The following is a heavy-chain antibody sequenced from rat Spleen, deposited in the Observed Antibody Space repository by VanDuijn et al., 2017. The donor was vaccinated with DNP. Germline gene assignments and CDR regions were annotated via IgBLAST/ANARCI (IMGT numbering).Heavy chain of an antibody. V-gene: IGHV5-7*01. CDR2: ISYDGDST. CDR1: GFTFSTYD. CDR3: TTHFAGSYYYFDY. D-gene: IGHD1-12*02. Sequence: EVQLMESGGGLVQPGRSMKLSCAASGFTFSTYDMACVRQAPKKGLEWVATISYDGDSTYYRDSVKGRFTISRDSAKSTLYLQMDSLRSEDTATYYCTTHFAGSYYYFDYWGQGVMVTVSS. J-gene: IGHJ2*01.